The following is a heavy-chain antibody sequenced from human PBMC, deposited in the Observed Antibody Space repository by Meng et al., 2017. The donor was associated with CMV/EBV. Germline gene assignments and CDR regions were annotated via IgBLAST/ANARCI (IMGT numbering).Heavy chain of an antibody. J-gene: IGHJ6*02. CDR3: ARARSGWYNGQNYYYYGMDV. Sequence: SETLSLTCTVSGGSVSSGSYYWSWIRQPPGKGLEWIGYIYYSGSTNYNPSLKSRVTISVDTSKNQFSLKLSSVTAADTAVYYCARARSGWYNGQNYYYYGMDVWGQGTTVTVSS. D-gene: IGHD6-19*01. CDR1: GGSVSSGSYY. CDR2: IYYSGST. V-gene: IGHV4-61*01.